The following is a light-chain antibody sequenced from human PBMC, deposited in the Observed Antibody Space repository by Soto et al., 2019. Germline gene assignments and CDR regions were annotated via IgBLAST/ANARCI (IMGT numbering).Light chain of an antibody. CDR3: QQYDYWPPYT. V-gene: IGKV3-15*01. J-gene: IGKJ2*01. CDR1: QSVSSN. CDR2: GAS. Sequence: EIVMTQSPATLSVSPGERATLSCRASQSVSSNLAWYQQKPGQAPRLLIYGASTRATGIPARFSGSGSGTEFTLTIGSLQSEDFAVYYCQQYDYWPPYTFGQGNNLEIK.